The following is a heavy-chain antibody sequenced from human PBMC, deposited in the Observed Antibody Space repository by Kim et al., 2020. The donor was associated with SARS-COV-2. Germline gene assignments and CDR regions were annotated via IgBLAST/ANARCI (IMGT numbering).Heavy chain of an antibody. CDR3: ATTDYGDPLEY. CDR1: GFTFRSYD. D-gene: IGHD4-17*01. CDR2: ISSRETTI. V-gene: IGHV3-48*03. Sequence: GGSLRLSCRGCGFTFRSYDMNWVRQSPGKGLEWISYISSRETTIYYADSVKGRFTISRDNPKSSLYLQMNSLRGEDTAVYYCATTDYGDPLEYWGQGTLVTVSS. J-gene: IGHJ4*01.